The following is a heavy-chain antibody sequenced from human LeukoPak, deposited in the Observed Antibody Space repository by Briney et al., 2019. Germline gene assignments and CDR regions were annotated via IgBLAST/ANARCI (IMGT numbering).Heavy chain of an antibody. CDR1: DYSISSGYY. Sequence: SETLSLTCTVSDYSISSGYYWGWIRQPPGKGLEWIASIYHSGSTYYNPSLKSRVTISVDTSKNQSSLKVSSVTAADTAVYYCARRSHGSGSYFDYWGQGTLVTVSS. CDR3: ARRSHGSGSYFDY. D-gene: IGHD3-10*01. V-gene: IGHV4-38-2*02. CDR2: IYHSGST. J-gene: IGHJ4*02.